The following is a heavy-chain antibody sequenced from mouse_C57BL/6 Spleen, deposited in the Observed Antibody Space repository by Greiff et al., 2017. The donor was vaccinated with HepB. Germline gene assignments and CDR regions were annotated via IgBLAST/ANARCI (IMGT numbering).Heavy chain of an antibody. CDR3: ARRTTVVAGAMDY. CDR2: IDPSDSYT. V-gene: IGHV1-50*01. Sequence: QVQLKQPGAELVKPGASVKLSCKASGYTFTSYWMQWVKQRPGQGLEWIGEIDPSDSYTNYNQKFKGKATLTVDTSSSTAYMQLSSLTSEDSAVYYCARRTTVVAGAMDYWGQGTSVTVSS. D-gene: IGHD1-1*01. J-gene: IGHJ4*01. CDR1: GYTFTSYW.